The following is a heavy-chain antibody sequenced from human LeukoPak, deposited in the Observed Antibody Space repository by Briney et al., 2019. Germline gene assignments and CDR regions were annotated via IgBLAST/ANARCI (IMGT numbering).Heavy chain of an antibody. CDR3: AKSMSTAYRGFFDY. CDR1: GFTFSSYA. D-gene: IGHD5-18*01. CDR2: ISGSGGST. J-gene: IGHJ4*02. Sequence: PGGSLRLPCAASGFTFSSYAMSWVRQAPGKGLEWVSAISGSGGSTYHADSVKGRLSISRDNSKNTLYLQINSLRAEDTAMYYCAKSMSTAYRGFFDYWGQGALVSVSS. V-gene: IGHV3-23*01.